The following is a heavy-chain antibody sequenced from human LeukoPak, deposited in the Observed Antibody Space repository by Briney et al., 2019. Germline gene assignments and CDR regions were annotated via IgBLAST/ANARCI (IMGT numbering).Heavy chain of an antibody. Sequence: PSETLSLTCAVSGDSISSKNWWNWVRQPPGKGLEWIGEIYHGGNTNYSPSLKSRVTISVDKSKNQFSLILSSVTAADTAVYYCARDREYSKSWSFGYWGQGTLVTVSS. D-gene: IGHD6-13*01. CDR2: IYHGGNT. CDR1: GDSISSKNW. J-gene: IGHJ4*02. CDR3: ARDREYSKSWSFGY. V-gene: IGHV4-4*02.